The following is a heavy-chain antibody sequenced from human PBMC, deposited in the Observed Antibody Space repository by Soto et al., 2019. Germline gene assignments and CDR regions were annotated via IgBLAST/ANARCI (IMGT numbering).Heavy chain of an antibody. V-gene: IGHV3-23*01. Sequence: VQLLEFGGGLVQPGVSLRHSCAASGFTFGNYAMSWVRQAPGKGLEWVSTISTSGGSTYSADSVKGRFTISRDNSKNTLYLQMNSLRAEDTAVYYCARDGLGAYTYGSYYFDYWGQGTLVTVSS. D-gene: IGHD5-18*01. CDR1: GFTFGNYA. CDR3: ARDGLGAYTYGSYYFDY. J-gene: IGHJ4*02. CDR2: ISTSGGST.